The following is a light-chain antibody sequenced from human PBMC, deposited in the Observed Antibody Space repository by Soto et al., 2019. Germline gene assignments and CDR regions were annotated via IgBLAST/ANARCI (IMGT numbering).Light chain of an antibody. Sequence: EIVLTQSPDTLSLSPGERATLSCRASQSVDSNYLAWYQQKPGQAPRVLIYDASIRATGILDRFSGSGSGTDFTLTISRLEPEDSAVYYRQQYDSSPLTFGGGTKVDTK. J-gene: IGKJ4*01. CDR1: QSVDSNY. CDR3: QQYDSSPLT. CDR2: DAS. V-gene: IGKV3-20*01.